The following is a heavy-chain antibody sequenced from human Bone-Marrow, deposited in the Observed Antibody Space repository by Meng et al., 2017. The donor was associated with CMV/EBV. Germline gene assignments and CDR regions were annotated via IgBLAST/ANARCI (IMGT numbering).Heavy chain of an antibody. CDR3: ARDYSSSWYTGLGY. D-gene: IGHD6-13*01. V-gene: IGHV3-66*02. J-gene: IGHJ4*02. CDR2: IYSGGST. Sequence: AASGFTVRSNYMSWVRQAPGKGLEWVSVIYSGGSTYYADSVKGRFTISRDNSKNTLYLQMNSLRAEDTAVYYCARDYSSSWYTGLGYWGQGTLVTVSS. CDR1: GFTVRSNY.